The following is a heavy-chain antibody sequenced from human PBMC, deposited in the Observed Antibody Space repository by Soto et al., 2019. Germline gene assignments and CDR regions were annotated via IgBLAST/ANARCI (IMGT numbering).Heavy chain of an antibody. D-gene: IGHD3-9*01. CDR3: ARGRYGGHFDV. CDR2: INHSGST. V-gene: IGHV4-34*01. Sequence: SETLSLTCAVYGGSFSGYYWSWIRQPPGKGLEWIGEINHSGSTNYNPSLKSRVTISVDTSKNQFSLKLSSVTAADTAVYYCARGRYGGHFDVWGQGTLVTVSS. J-gene: IGHJ4*02. CDR1: GGSFSGYY.